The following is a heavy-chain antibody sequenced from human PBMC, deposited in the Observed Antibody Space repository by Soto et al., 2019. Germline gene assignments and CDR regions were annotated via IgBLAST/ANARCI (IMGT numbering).Heavy chain of an antibody. CDR1: GFSFSSYW. J-gene: IGHJ3*02. V-gene: IGHV3-7*05. CDR3: ARDVSPGSSRTLYLDAVDS. CDR2: IKRDGSGG. Sequence: EEQLVESGGGLVQPGGSLRLSCAASGFSFSSYWMTWVRQAPGTGLEWVANIKRDGSGGSYLDSVRGRFTVSRDNVRNSLYLQRDSLRAEDTALYYCARDVSPGSSRTLYLDAVDSWGQGTMVTVSS. D-gene: IGHD3-16*02.